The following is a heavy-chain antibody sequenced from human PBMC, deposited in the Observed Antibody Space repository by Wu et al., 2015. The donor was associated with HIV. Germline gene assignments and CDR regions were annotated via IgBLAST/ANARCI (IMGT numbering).Heavy chain of an antibody. CDR1: GYRFTSFN. CDR2: MDPKSGSA. D-gene: IGHD1-26*01. Sequence: QVQLVQSGTVVQKPGTLVRVSCRVSGYRFTSFNINWIRQVHGRGLEWMGWMDPKSGSAAFGRDFQGRVSMTRNNSISTAYMELSRVTSDDTAIYYCARVGVLLTSAQLLEYFQHWGQGTRVVVSS. V-gene: IGHV1-8*02. J-gene: IGHJ1*01. CDR3: ARVGVLLTSAQLLEYFQH.